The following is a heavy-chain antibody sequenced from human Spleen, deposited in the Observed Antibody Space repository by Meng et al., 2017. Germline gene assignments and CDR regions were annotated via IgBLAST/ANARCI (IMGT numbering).Heavy chain of an antibody. Sequence: VPALESGPVLWKPYHTLSLPGTVSGGSISSGGYYWGWIRQHPGKGLEWIGYIYSSGSTYYNPSLKSLVTISVDTSKNQFSLKLSSVTAADTAVYYCARVTTVTDIYFDYWGQGTLVTVPS. CDR3: ARVTTVTDIYFDY. J-gene: IGHJ4*02. CDR1: GGSISSGGYY. V-gene: IGHV4-31*01. CDR2: IYSSGST. D-gene: IGHD4-17*01.